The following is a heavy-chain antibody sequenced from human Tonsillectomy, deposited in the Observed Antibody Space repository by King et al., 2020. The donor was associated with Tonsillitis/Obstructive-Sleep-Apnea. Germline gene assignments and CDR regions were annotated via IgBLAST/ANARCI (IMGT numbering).Heavy chain of an antibody. J-gene: IGHJ4*02. D-gene: IGHD2-15*01. CDR3: WRDWSGGSCYQWDY. CDR2: SNTYNGKT. Sequence: VPLVPSGGAVTPPGASVQVSCQASGYTFTTFTSYGFRWVRQAPGQGLEWMGWSNTYNGKTNYAQKLQGRVTLTTDTSTSTAYMELRSLRSDDTAVYYCWRDWSGGSCYQWDYGGQGTLVTVSS. V-gene: IGHV1-18*01. CDR1: GYTFTTFTSYG.